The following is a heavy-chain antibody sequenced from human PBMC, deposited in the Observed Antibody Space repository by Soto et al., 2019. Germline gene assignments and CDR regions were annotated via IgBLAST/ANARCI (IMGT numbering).Heavy chain of an antibody. D-gene: IGHD5-18*01. J-gene: IGHJ6*02. Sequence: GGSLRLSCAASGFTFSPHAMHWVRQGPGKGLEWVAVISYEGSNKYYADSVKGRFTISRDKSKNTLYFQMNSLRAEDTAVYYCARERNTGYDYSYYYGMDVWGQGTTVTVSS. CDR3: ARERNTGYDYSYYYGMDV. CDR1: GFTFSPHA. V-gene: IGHV3-30*14. CDR2: ISYEGSNK.